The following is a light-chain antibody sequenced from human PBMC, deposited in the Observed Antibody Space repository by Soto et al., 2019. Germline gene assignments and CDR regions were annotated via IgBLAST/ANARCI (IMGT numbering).Light chain of an antibody. V-gene: IGKV1-39*01. Sequence: DIQMTQSPSSLSASVGDRVTITCRASQSISSYLNWYQQKPGKAPKLLTYAASSLQSGVPSRFSGSGSGTDFTLTISSLQPEDFATYYCQQSYSTWTFGQGTKVDIK. CDR3: QQSYSTWT. CDR1: QSISSY. CDR2: AAS. J-gene: IGKJ1*01.